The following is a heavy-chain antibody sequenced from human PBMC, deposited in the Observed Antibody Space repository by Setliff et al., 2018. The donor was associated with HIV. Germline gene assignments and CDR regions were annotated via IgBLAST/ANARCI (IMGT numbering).Heavy chain of an antibody. CDR2: IYYSGST. CDR1: GGSISSSSYY. V-gene: IGHV4-39*01. J-gene: IGHJ5*02. CDR3: ARHRGSSSTSLYNWFDP. Sequence: TLSLTCTVSGGSISSSSYYWGWIRQPPGKGLEWIGSIYYSGSTYYNPSLKSRVTISVDTSKNKFSLKLSSVTAADPAVYYCARHRGSSSTSLYNWFDPWGQGTLVTVS. D-gene: IGHD2-2*01.